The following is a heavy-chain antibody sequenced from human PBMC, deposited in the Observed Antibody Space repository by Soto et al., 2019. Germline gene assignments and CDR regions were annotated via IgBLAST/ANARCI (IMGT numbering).Heavy chain of an antibody. Sequence: GGSLRLSCAASGFTFSSYAMSWVRQAPGKGLEWVSAISGSGGSTYYADSVKGRFTISRDNSKNTLYLQMNSLRAEDTAVYYCAKGGSGWFKNYYFDYWGQGTLVTVSS. CDR2: ISGSGGST. J-gene: IGHJ4*02. CDR1: GFTFSSYA. D-gene: IGHD6-19*01. CDR3: AKGGSGWFKNYYFDY. V-gene: IGHV3-23*01.